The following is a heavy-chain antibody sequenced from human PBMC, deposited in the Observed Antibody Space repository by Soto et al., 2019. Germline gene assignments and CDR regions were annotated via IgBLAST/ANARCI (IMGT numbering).Heavy chain of an antibody. D-gene: IGHD3-9*01. CDR1: GGSFSDYY. Sequence: QVPLRQWGAGLLKPSETLSLTCAVFGGSFSDYYWTWIRQPPGKGLEWIGEINHSGTTSYNPSLKSRRTISVVTYINHFSLKLLSVTAAHSAVYDCARKPIYHFFAGYYSVDHWGQGTLVTVSS. V-gene: IGHV4-34*01. CDR3: ARKPIYHFFAGYYSVDH. CDR2: INHSGTT. J-gene: IGHJ4*02.